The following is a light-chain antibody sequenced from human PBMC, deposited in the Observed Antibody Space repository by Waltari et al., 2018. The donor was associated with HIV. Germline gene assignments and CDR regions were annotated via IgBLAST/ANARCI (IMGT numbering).Light chain of an antibody. CDR3: QQSHSTPLS. CDR2: AAS. J-gene: IGKJ4*01. CDR1: ESIHNH. Sequence: MTQSPSSLSASVGDRVTITCRASESIHNHLNWYQVEPGKAPKLLIFAASSLQSGVTSRFRGSGSGTDFALSINGLQPEDFATYFCQQSHSTPLSFGGGTKVEI. V-gene: IGKV1-39*01.